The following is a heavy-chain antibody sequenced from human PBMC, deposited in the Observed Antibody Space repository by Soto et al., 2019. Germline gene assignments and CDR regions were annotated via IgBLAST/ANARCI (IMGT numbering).Heavy chain of an antibody. Sequence: GGSLRLSFVVSGFSVTSHYMDWVRQAPGKGLEWVSIIYTGDNRNYADSVRGRFTISRDNSENTLYLQMDRLTVEDTAVYFCARSSGWNRLDYWGLGTQVTVSS. CDR1: GFSVTSHY. D-gene: IGHD6-19*01. CDR3: ARSSGWNRLDY. J-gene: IGHJ4*02. CDR2: IYTGDNR. V-gene: IGHV3-66*01.